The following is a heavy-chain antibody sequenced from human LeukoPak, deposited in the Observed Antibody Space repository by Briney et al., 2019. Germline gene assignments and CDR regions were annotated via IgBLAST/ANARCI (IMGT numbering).Heavy chain of an antibody. J-gene: IGHJ4*02. D-gene: IGHD2-21*01. CDR3: YTSITDY. Sequence: GGSLRLSCATSGFNVNNAWMSWVRQAPGKGLEWVGRIRSKIDGGATDYAAPVKGRFTISRDDSKNTLYLRINSLKIEDTAMYYCYTSITDYWGQGTLVTVSS. V-gene: IGHV3-15*07. CDR2: IRSKIDGGAT. CDR1: GFNVNNAW.